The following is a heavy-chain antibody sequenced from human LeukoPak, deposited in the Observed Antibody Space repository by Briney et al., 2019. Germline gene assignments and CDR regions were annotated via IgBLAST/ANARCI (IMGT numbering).Heavy chain of an antibody. D-gene: IGHD2-2*01. Sequence: GGSLRLSCAASGFTFSSYAMSWVRQAPGKGLEWVSAISGSGGSTYYADSVKGRFTISRDNSKNTLYLQMNSLRAEDTAVYYCAKLEDCSSTSCYLGYFDYWCQGTLVTVSS. CDR2: ISGSGGST. CDR1: GFTFSSYA. J-gene: IGHJ4*02. CDR3: AKLEDCSSTSCYLGYFDY. V-gene: IGHV3-23*01.